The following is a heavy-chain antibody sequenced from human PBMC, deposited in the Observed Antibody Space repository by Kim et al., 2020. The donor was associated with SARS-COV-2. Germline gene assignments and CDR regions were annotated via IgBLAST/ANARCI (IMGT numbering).Heavy chain of an antibody. V-gene: IGHV3-23*01. D-gene: IGHD3-10*01. Sequence: GRFTISRDNSKNTLYLQMNSLRAEDTAVYYCAKTGEYYYGSGSYFPFDYWGQGTLVTVSS. J-gene: IGHJ4*02. CDR3: AKTGEYYYGSGSYFPFDY.